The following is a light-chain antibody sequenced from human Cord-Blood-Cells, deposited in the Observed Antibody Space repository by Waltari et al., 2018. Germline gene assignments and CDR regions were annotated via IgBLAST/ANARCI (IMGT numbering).Light chain of an antibody. Sequence: DIVMTQTPLSLSVTPGQPASISCKSSQSLLHRDGKTYLYWYLQKPGQPPQLHIDEVSDQISGVADRFTGSGSGTEFELKISRVEAEDVGVYYCMQSIQLPPMYTFSQGTKLEIK. CDR3: MQSIQLPPMYT. CDR1: QSLLHRDGKTY. V-gene: IGKV2D-29*01. CDR2: EVS. J-gene: IGKJ2*01.